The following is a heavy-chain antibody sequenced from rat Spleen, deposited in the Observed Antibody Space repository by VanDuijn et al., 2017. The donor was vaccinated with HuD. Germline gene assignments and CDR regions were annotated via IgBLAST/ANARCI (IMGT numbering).Heavy chain of an antibody. V-gene: IGHV5-29*01. D-gene: IGHD4-2*01. CDR2: FSYDGSST. CDR1: GFTFSDYY. J-gene: IGHJ2*01. CDR3: SRRGDPFYFDY. Sequence: EVQLVESDGGLVQPGRSLKLSCAASGFTFSDYYMAWVRQAPTKGLEWVATFSYDGSSTYYRDSVKGRFTISRDNAKSTLYLQMDSLKSEDTAIYYCSRRGDPFYFDYWGQGVMVTVSS.